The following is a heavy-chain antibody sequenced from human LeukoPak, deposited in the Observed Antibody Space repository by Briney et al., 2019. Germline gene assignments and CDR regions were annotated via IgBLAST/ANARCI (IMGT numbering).Heavy chain of an antibody. V-gene: IGHV1-69*13. CDR1: GGTFSSYA. CDR3: AARPSITIFGVVTLNDY. J-gene: IGHJ4*02. Sequence: SVKVSCKASGGTFSSYAISWVRQAPGQGLEWMGGIIPIFGTANYAQKFQGRVTITADESTSTAYMELSSLRSEDTAVYYCAARPSITIFGVVTLNDYWGQGTLVTVSS. D-gene: IGHD3-3*01. CDR2: IIPIFGTA.